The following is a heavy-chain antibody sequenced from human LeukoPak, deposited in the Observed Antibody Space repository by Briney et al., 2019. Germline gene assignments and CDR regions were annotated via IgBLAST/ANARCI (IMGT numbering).Heavy chain of an antibody. D-gene: IGHD2-21*02. CDR3: AKGGHDFNPFYW. V-gene: IGHV3-23*01. J-gene: IGHJ4*02. Sequence: GGSLRLSCAASGFTFSTYAMGWVRQAPGKGLEWVSSIKRGGGDPFYADSVKGRFTISRDNSKNTLSLQLNSLRAEDTAVYYCAKGGHDFNPFYWWGQGTLVTVSS. CDR1: GFTFSTYA. CDR2: IKRGGGDP.